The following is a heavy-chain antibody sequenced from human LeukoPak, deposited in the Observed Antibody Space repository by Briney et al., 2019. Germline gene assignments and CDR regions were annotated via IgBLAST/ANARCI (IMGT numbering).Heavy chain of an antibody. CDR1: GFIFDSYA. CDR2: ISWSTRNI. Sequence: GGSLRLSCAASGFIFDSYAMSWVRQAPGKGLEWVSAISWSTRNIYYADSVKGRFTISRDNSKNTLYLQMNSLRAEDTAVYYCARDHAPAIWGKETMVRVSS. J-gene: IGHJ3*02. V-gene: IGHV3-23*01. CDR3: ARDHAPAI.